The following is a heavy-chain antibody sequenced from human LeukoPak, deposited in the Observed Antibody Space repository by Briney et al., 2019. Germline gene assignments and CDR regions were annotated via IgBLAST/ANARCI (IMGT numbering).Heavy chain of an antibody. CDR1: GFTFSHYG. Sequence: HPGGTLRLSCAASGFTFSHYGMTWVRQAPGKGLEWVSAISGSGGSTYYADSVKGRFTISRDNSKNTLYLQTNSLRAEDTAVYYCARCTVTIPDKDAFDIWGQGTMVTVSS. J-gene: IGHJ3*02. V-gene: IGHV3-23*01. CDR2: ISGSGGST. D-gene: IGHD4-17*01. CDR3: ARCTVTIPDKDAFDI.